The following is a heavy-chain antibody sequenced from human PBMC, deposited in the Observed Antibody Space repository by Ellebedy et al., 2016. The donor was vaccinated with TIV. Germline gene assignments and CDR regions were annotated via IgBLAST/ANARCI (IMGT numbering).Heavy chain of an antibody. CDR1: GGTFSSYA. CDR2: IIPIFGTA. CDR3: ARAGEGPSYYGMDV. J-gene: IGHJ6*02. D-gene: IGHD3-10*01. Sequence: AASVKVSCKASGGTFSSYAISWVRQAPGQGLEWMGGIIPIFGTANYAQKFQGRVTITADESTSTAYMELRSLRSDDTAVYYCARAGEGPSYYGMDVWGQGTTVTVSS. V-gene: IGHV1-69*13.